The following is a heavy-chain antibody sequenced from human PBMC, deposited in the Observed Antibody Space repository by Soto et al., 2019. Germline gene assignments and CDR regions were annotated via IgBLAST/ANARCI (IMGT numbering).Heavy chain of an antibody. CDR2: ISGSGGST. V-gene: IGHV3-23*01. D-gene: IGHD6-13*01. J-gene: IGHJ4*02. CDR1: GFTFSSYA. Sequence: EVQLLESGGGLVQPGGSLRLSCAASGFTFSSYAMSWVRQAQGKGLEWVSAISGSGGSTYYADSVKGRFTISRDNSKNTLYLQMNSLRDEDTAVYYCAKDSRYSSPADLGYWGQGTLVTVSS. CDR3: AKDSRYSSPADLGY.